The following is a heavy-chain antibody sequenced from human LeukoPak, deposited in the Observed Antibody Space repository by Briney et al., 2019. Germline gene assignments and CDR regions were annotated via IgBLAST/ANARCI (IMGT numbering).Heavy chain of an antibody. CDR2: ISYDGSNK. J-gene: IGHJ5*02. CDR3: AKGAGTDRT. CDR1: GFTFSSYG. Sequence: PGGSLRLSCAASGFTFSSYGMHWVRQAPGKGLEWVAVISYDGSNKYYADSVKGRFTISRDNSKNTLYLQMNSLRAEDTAVYYCAKGAGTDRTWGQGTLVTVSS. V-gene: IGHV3-30*18.